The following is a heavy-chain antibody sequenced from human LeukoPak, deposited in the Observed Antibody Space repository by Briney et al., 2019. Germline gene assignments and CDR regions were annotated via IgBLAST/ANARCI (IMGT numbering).Heavy chain of an antibody. CDR3: AWYQLSSQRSYYYYYMDV. D-gene: IGHD2-2*01. CDR1: GFTFSSYS. J-gene: IGHJ6*03. CDR2: ISSSSSYI. V-gene: IGHV3-21*01. Sequence: GGSLRLSCAASGFTFSSYSMNWVRQAPGKGLEWVSSISSSSSYIYYADSVKGRFTISRDSAKNSLYLQMNSLRAEDTAVYYCAWYQLSSQRSYYYYYMDVWGKGTTVTVSS.